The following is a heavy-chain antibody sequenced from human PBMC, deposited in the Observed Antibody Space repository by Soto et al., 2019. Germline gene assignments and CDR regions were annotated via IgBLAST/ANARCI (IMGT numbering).Heavy chain of an antibody. CDR3: ATTIRRKDTALVNRY. CDR2: IIPIFGTA. J-gene: IGHJ4*02. V-gene: IGHV1-69*12. D-gene: IGHD5-18*01. CDR1: GGTFSSYA. Sequence: QVQLVQSGAEVKKPGSSVKVSCKASGGTFSSYAISWVRQAPGQGLEWMGGIIPIFGTANYAQKFQGRVTITADESTRTAYMELRSLRSEDTAVYYCATTIRRKDTALVNRYWGQGTLVTVSS.